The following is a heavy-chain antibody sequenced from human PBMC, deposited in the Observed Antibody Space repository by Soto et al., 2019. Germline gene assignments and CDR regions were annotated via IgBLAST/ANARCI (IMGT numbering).Heavy chain of an antibody. V-gene: IGHV3-30-3*01. CDR2: ISYDGSNK. J-gene: IGHJ5*02. D-gene: IGHD6-13*01. CDR3: ARSYTNSWHWFDP. CDR1: GFTFRTYT. Sequence: QVQFVESGGGVVQPGRSLRLSCEASGFTFRTYTMHWVRQAPDKGPEWVAVISYDGSNKNYPDSVKGRFTISRDNSKNTLYLQMNSLRAEDTAVYYCARSYTNSWHWFDPWGQGTPVTVSS.